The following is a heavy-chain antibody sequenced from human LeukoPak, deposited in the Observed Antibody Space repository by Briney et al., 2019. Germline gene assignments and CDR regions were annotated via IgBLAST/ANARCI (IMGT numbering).Heavy chain of an antibody. J-gene: IGHJ4*02. CDR3: ARSTAGCRGGNCYSALES. Sequence: TGGSLRLSCAASGFRLRSYVMSWVRLAPGKGPQWVSGINTDGAWTYYVDSVKGRFTISRDNSENTLYLQMDSLRVEDTALYYCARSTAGCRGGNCYSALESWGQGTLVTVSS. CDR2: INTDGAWT. V-gene: IGHV3-23*01. CDR1: GFRLRSYV. D-gene: IGHD2-15*01.